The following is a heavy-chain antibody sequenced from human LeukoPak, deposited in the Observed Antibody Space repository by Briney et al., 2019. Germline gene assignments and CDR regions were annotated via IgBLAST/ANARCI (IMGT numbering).Heavy chain of an antibody. CDR3: ARADEYLRGDAFDI. J-gene: IGHJ3*02. CDR1: GYTFTGYY. CDR2: INPNSGGT. V-gene: IGHV1-2*02. D-gene: IGHD2-2*02. Sequence: GASVKVSCKASGYTFTGYYMHWVRQAPGQGLEWMGWINPNSGGTNYAQKFQGRVTMTRDTSISTAYMELSRLRSDDTAVYYCARADEYLRGDAFDIWGQGTMVTVSS.